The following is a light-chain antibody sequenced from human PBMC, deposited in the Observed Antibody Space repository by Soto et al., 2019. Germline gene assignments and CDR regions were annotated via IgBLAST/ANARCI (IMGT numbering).Light chain of an antibody. CDR3: TSYASGSSHVV. V-gene: IGLV2-14*03. CDR1: SSDIGGYDY. CDR2: DVD. Sequence: QSALTQPASVSGSPGQSITLSCTGTSSDIGGYDYVSWYQRHPGNAPNLIIYDVDNRPSGVSNRFSGAKSDNTASMTISWLQAEDEAEYYCTSYASGSSHVVCGGGTKVTVL. J-gene: IGLJ2*01.